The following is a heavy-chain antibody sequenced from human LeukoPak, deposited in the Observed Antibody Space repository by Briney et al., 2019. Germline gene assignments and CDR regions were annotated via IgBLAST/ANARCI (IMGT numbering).Heavy chain of an antibody. CDR1: GFTFSSYS. V-gene: IGHV3-48*01. D-gene: IGHD3-22*01. CDR3: ARAHGDYYDSSGYY. J-gene: IGHJ4*02. Sequence: GGSLRLFCAASGFTFSSYSMNWVRQAPGKGLEWVSYISSSSSTIYYADSVKGRFTISRDNAKNSLYLQMNSLRAEDTAVYYCARAHGDYYDSSGYYWGQRTLVTVSS. CDR2: ISSSSSTI.